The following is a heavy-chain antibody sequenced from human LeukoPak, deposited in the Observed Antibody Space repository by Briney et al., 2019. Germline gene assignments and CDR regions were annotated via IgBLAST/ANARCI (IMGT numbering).Heavy chain of an antibody. J-gene: IGHJ5*02. V-gene: IGHV4-39*02. CDR3: AREAPIIVVVTAIPDWFDP. CDR1: GGSISSSSYY. CDR2: IYYSGST. Sequence: SETLSLTCTVSGGSISSSSYYWGWIRQPPGMGLEWIGSIYYSGSTYYNPSLKSRVTISVDTSKNQFSLKLSSVTAADTAVYYCAREAPIIVVVTAIPDWFDPWGQGTLVTVSS. D-gene: IGHD2-21*02.